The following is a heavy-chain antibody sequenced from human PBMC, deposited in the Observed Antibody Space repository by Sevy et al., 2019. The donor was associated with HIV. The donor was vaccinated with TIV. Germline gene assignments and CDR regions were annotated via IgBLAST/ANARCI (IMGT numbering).Heavy chain of an antibody. Sequence: GGSLRLSCAASGFTFSDHYMEWVRQAPGKGLEWVGRTRNKADSYTTEYAASVKGRFTISRDDSKKSLYLQMNSLKTEDTAVFYCSTHAGIAGAGRVFDYWGQGSLVTVSS. CDR1: GFTFSDHY. V-gene: IGHV3-72*01. D-gene: IGHD6-13*01. CDR2: TRNKADSYTT. J-gene: IGHJ4*02. CDR3: STHAGIAGAGRVFDY.